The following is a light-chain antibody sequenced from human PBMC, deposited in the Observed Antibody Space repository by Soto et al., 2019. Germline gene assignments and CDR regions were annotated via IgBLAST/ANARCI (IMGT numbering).Light chain of an antibody. V-gene: IGLV1-40*01. Sequence: QSVLTQPPSVSGAPGQRVSISCTGNTTKIGAGYDVNWYQQLPGTAPKLLIYANINRPSGVPDRFSGSKSGASAFLVITGLQAEDEADYYCQSYDSSLSAWKVFGGGTNLTVL. CDR2: ANI. CDR1: TTKIGAGYD. CDR3: QSYDSSLSAWKV. J-gene: IGLJ3*02.